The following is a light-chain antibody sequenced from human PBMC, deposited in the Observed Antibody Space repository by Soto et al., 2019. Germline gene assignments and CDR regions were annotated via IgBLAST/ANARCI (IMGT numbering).Light chain of an antibody. CDR3: QQYVNSPLT. CDR2: DVS. Sequence: EIVLMQSPGTLSLSPGERGTLSCRASQSVASSLAWYQQNPGQAPSFLIYDVSNRATWIPDRFSGSGSGTDFTLIFCRLEPEDFAVYYCQQYVNSPLTFGGGTKVDIK. V-gene: IGKV3-20*01. CDR1: QSVASS. J-gene: IGKJ4*01.